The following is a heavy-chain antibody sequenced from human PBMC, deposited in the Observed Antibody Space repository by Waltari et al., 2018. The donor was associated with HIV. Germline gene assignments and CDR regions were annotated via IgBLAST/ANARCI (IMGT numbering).Heavy chain of an antibody. CDR3: AKHMTALVPFDY. CDR2: IYYSGST. CDR1: GGSISSSSCY. D-gene: IGHD5-18*01. V-gene: IGHV4-39*01. J-gene: IGHJ4*02. Sequence: QLQLQESGPGLVKPSETLSLTCSVSGGSISSSSCYWGWIRQPPGKGLGWIGRIYYSGSTYYNPPLKSRVTISVDTSKNQFSLNLNSVTAADTAVYFCAKHMTALVPFDYWGQGTLVTVSS.